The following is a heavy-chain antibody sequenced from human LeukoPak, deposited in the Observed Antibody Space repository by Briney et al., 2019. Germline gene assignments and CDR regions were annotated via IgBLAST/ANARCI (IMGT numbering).Heavy chain of an antibody. D-gene: IGHD5/OR15-5a*01. Sequence: GGSLRLSCAASGFTFSSYAMNWVRQAPGKGLEWVSSITGSGSYIYYADSEKGRFTISRDNAKNSLYLQMNSLRAEDTAVYYCASSERILRYFDYWGQGTLVTVSS. CDR2: ITGSGSYI. CDR1: GFTFSSYA. V-gene: IGHV3-21*01. CDR3: ASSERILRYFDY. J-gene: IGHJ4*02.